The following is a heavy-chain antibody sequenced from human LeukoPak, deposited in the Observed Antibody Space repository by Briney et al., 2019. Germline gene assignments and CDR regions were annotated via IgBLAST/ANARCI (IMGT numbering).Heavy chain of an antibody. D-gene: IGHD6-19*01. J-gene: IGHJ4*02. CDR1: GFTFSSYS. CDR2: ISSSSSYI. V-gene: IGHV3-21*01. Sequence: GGSLRLSCAASGFTFSSYSMNWVRQAPGKGLEWVSSISSSSSYIYYADSVKGRFTISRDNAKNSLYLQMNSLRAEDTAVYYCAREWLADFYFDYWGQGTLVTVSS. CDR3: AREWLADFYFDY.